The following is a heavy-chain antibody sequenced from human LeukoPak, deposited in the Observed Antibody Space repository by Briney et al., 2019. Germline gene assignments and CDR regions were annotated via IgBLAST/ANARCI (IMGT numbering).Heavy chain of an antibody. V-gene: IGHV4-4*02. CDR3: ARVNINNWHSCDY. D-gene: IGHD1-1*01. Sequence: SGTLSLTCAVSGGSISSNNWWGWVRQPPGKGLEWIGEIYHSGSPNYNPSLKSRVTISIDKSRNHFSLNLSSVTAADTAVYYCARVNINNWHSCDYWGQGTLVTISS. CDR1: GGSISSNNW. J-gene: IGHJ4*02. CDR2: IYHSGSP.